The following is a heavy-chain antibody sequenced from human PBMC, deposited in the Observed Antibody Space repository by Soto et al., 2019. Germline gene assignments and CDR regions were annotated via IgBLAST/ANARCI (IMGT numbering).Heavy chain of an antibody. CDR3: ERDFSTVTNDYYYYYMDV. V-gene: IGHV4-59*01. D-gene: IGHD4-4*01. CDR2: IYYSGST. CDR1: GGSISSYY. J-gene: IGHJ6*03. Sequence: PSETLSLTCTVSGGSISSYYWSWIRQPPGKELEWIGYIYYSGSTNYNPSLKSRVTISVDTSKNQFSLKLSSVTAADTAVYYCERDFSTVTNDYYYYYMDVWGKGTTVTVSS.